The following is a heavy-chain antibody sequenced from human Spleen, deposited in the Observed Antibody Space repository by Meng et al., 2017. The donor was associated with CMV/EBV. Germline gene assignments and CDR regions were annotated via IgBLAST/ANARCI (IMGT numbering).Heavy chain of an antibody. CDR2: IKQDGSKK. Sequence: GGSLRLSCAASGFTFSDYYMSWIRQAPGKGLEWVANIKQDGSKKYYVDSVKGRFTISRDNAKNSLYLQMNSLRAEDTAVYYCARDVGYLAFDYWGQGTLVTVSS. CDR3: ARDVGYLAFDY. J-gene: IGHJ4*02. V-gene: IGHV3-7*01. CDR1: GFTFSDYY. D-gene: IGHD2-15*01.